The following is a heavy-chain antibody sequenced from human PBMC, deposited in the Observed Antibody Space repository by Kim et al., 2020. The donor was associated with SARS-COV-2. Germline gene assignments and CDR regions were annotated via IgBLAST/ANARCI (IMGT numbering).Heavy chain of an antibody. CDR2: INSDGSST. J-gene: IGHJ4*02. CDR1: GFTFSSYW. V-gene: IGHV3-74*01. Sequence: GGSLRLSCAASGFTFSSYWMHWVRQAPGKGLVWVSRINSDGSSTSYADSVKGRFTISRDNAKNTRYLQMNSLRAEDTAVYYCARDSALLWFGESRTGFDYWGQGTLVTVSS. CDR3: ARDSALLWFGESRTGFDY. D-gene: IGHD3-10*01.